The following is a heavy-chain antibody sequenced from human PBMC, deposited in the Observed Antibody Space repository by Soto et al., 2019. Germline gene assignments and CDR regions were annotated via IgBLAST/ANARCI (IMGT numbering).Heavy chain of an antibody. J-gene: IGHJ2*01. CDR3: ARTESASTPNWGNSYWYFDL. V-gene: IGHV1-3*01. D-gene: IGHD7-27*01. CDR2: INAGNGNT. CDR1: GYTFTSYA. Sequence: ASVKVSCKASGYTFTSYAMHWVRQAPGQRLEWMGWINAGNGNTKYSQKFQGRVTITRDTSASTAYMELSSLRSEDTAVYYCARTESASTPNWGNSYWYFDLWGRGTLVTVSS.